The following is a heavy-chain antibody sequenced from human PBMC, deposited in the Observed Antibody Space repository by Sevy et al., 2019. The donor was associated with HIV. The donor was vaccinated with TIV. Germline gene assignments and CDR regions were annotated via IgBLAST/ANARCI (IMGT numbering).Heavy chain of an antibody. CDR3: ARRYFDL. V-gene: IGHV3-11*04. CDR2: ISTSTSTTTI. J-gene: IGHJ4*02. CDR1: GFTFNDYN. Sequence: GGSLRLSCAASGFTFNDYNLSWIRQAPGKGLEWVSYISTSTSTTTIYYADSVKGRFTISRDNAKNALYLQMDGLRVEDTAVYYCARRYFDLWGQGTLVTVSS.